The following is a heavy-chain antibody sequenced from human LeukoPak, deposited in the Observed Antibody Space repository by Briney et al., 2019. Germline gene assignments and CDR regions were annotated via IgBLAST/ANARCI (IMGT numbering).Heavy chain of an antibody. CDR2: ISYDGSNK. Sequence: GGSLRLSCAASGFTFSSYAMHWVRQAPGKGLEWVAVISYDGSNKYYADSVKGRFTISRDNSKNTLYLQMNSLRAEDTAVYYCARHDSSGYYTQPFDYWGQGTLVTVSS. CDR1: GFTFSSYA. V-gene: IGHV3-30-3*01. J-gene: IGHJ4*02. D-gene: IGHD3-22*01. CDR3: ARHDSSGYYTQPFDY.